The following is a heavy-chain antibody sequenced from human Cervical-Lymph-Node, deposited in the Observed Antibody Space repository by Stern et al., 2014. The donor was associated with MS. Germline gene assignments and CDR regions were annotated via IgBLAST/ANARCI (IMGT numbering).Heavy chain of an antibody. J-gene: IGHJ6*02. V-gene: IGHV3-9*01. CDR2: ISGNGGKT. CDR3: AKDMRGGSSYAMDV. D-gene: IGHD6-6*01. Sequence: EVQLVESGGGLVQPGRSLRLSCAASGFTFDDYAMHWVRQAPGEGLEWVSGISGNGGKTDYADSVKGRFTISRDNAKNSLYRQMDSLRAEDTALYYCAKDMRGGSSYAMDVWGQGTTVTVSS. CDR1: GFTFDDYA.